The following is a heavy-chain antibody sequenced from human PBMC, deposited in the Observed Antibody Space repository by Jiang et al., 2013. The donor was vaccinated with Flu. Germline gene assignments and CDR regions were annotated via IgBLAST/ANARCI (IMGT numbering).Heavy chain of an antibody. J-gene: IGHJ4*02. CDR1: GYSFSTYW. Sequence: EVKKPGESLRISCKGSGYSFSTYWIGWVRQMPGKGLEWMGIIYPSDSDTTYSPSFEGQVTISADKSIDTAYLQWSSLKASDTAMYYCARQPLRGDFFDYWGQGTLVTVSS. CDR3: ARQPLRGDFFDY. CDR2: IYPSDSDT. D-gene: IGHD1-14*01. V-gene: IGHV5-51*01.